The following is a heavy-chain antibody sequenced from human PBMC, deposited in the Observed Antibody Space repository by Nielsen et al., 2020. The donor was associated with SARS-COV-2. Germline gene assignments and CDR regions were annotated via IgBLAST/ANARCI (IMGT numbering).Heavy chain of an antibody. D-gene: IGHD6-13*01. CDR3: ARGPADFNL. J-gene: IGHJ4*02. Sequence: GGSLRLSCAASGFTFDDYAMHWVRQAPGKGLEWVSGISWNSGSIGYADSVKGRFTISRDNAKNSLYLQMNSLTVEDSAVYYCARGPADFNLWGQGSLVSVSS. CDR2: ISWNSGSI. V-gene: IGHV3-9*01. CDR1: GFTFDDYA.